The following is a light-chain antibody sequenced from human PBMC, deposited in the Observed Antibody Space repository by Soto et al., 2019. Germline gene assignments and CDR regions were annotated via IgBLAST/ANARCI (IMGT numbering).Light chain of an antibody. CDR3: QQYKSPLT. CDR2: AAS. Sequence: DIQLTQSPASLPATVGDSVTITSRASDNIGSNLNWSQPXTGTAPKLLIYAASSSQGGVPSMFSGSGSRTEFTLTISSLQPDYFATDYCQQYKSPLTFGGGTQVDIK. CDR1: DNIGSN. J-gene: IGKJ4*02. V-gene: IGKV1-39*01.